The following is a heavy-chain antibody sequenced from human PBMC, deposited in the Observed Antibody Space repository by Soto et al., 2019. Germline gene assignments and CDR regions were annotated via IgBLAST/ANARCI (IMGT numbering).Heavy chain of an antibody. D-gene: IGHD6-13*01. V-gene: IGHV1-3*01. Sequence: ASVKVSCKASGYTFTSYAMHWVRQAPGQRLEWMGWINAGNGNTKYSQKFQGRVTITRDTSASTAYMELSSLRSEDTAVYYCARDRQQLVPGLWFDPWGQGTLVTVSS. CDR1: GYTFTSYA. J-gene: IGHJ5*02. CDR3: ARDRQQLVPGLWFDP. CDR2: INAGNGNT.